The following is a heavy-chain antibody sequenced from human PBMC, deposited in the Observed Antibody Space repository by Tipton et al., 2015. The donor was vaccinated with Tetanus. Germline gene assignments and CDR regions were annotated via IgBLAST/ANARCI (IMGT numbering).Heavy chain of an antibody. Sequence: SLRLSCAASGFPFMTHYMSWVRQAPGKGLEWVASIKRDGSEKFYADSVKGRFTVSRDNAKNSLYLQMSSLRVGDTAVYYCARDRGEDWTNFYYMDVWGKGATVTVSS. CDR1: GFPFMTHY. CDR2: IKRDGSEK. J-gene: IGHJ6*03. CDR3: ARDRGEDWTNFYYMDV. D-gene: IGHD3/OR15-3a*01. V-gene: IGHV3-7*01.